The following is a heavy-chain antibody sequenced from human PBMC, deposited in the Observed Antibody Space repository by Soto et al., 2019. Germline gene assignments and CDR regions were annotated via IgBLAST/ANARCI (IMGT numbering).Heavy chain of an antibody. D-gene: IGHD1-26*01. V-gene: IGHV1-2*02. Sequence: GASVKVSCKASGYTFSDYFIQWLRQAPGQGLEWVAWINPKTAATNYAKKFQDRVTATSDTSFSTAYLELTRLRPDDTALYYCARIKWGLDYYSGMDVCGQGPAVTVSS. J-gene: IGHJ6*02. CDR2: INPKTAAT. CDR1: GYTFSDYF. CDR3: ARIKWGLDYYSGMDV.